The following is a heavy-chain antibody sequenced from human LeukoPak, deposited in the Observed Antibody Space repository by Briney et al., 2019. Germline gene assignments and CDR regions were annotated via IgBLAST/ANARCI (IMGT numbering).Heavy chain of an antibody. CDR1: GFTFNSYA. J-gene: IGHJ4*02. CDR3: AKARAGDITAAFNY. V-gene: IGHV3-23*01. CDR2: ISSGGNT. D-gene: IGHD6-13*01. Sequence: GGSLRLSCAASGFTFNSYAMSWVRQAPGKGLEWVSGISSGGNTYYAVSVKGRFTISRDNSENTLNLQMNSLRAEDTAIYYCAKARAGDITAAFNYWGQGTLVTVSS.